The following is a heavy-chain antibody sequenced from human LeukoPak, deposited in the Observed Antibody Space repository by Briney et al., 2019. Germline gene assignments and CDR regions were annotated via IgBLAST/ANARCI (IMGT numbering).Heavy chain of an antibody. Sequence: GGSLRLSCAASGMTFSNHWMHWVRQAPGKGLVWVSLIKTDGRTTIYTDSVKGRFTITRDNGKSILYLQMNSLRAEDTGIYYCTTGPSYGHEWWGQGTLVTASS. CDR2: IKTDGRTT. D-gene: IGHD3-3*01. J-gene: IGHJ4*02. CDR1: GMTFSNHW. V-gene: IGHV3-74*01. CDR3: TTGPSYGHEW.